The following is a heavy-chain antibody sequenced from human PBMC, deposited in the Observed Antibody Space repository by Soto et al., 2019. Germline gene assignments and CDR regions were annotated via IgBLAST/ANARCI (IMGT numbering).Heavy chain of an antibody. CDR2: IYPGDSDT. CDR3: ARGGVSTRTFDY. Sequence: GESVNLSCNGSGYHFAGYWIAWVRQMPGKGLELMGIIYPGDSDTRYRPSFQGQVTISADKSISSAYLQWSSLRASDTTMYYCARGGVSTRTFDYWGQGTPVTVS. V-gene: IGHV5-51*01. J-gene: IGHJ4*02. D-gene: IGHD3-3*01. CDR1: GYHFAGYW.